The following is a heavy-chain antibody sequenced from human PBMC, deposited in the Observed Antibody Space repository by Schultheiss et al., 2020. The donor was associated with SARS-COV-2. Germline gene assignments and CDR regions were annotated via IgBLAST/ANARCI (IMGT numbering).Heavy chain of an antibody. CDR2: IKQDGSEK. D-gene: IGHD3-22*01. V-gene: IGHV3-7*02. Sequence: GESLKISCAASGFTFSSYWMSWVRQAPGKGLEWVANIKQDGSEKYYVDSVKGRFTISRDNAKNSLYLQMTSLRAEDTAVYYCARWWYYNSSGHYYFDYGMDVWGQGTTVTVSS. CDR1: GFTFSSYW. J-gene: IGHJ6*02. CDR3: ARWWYYNSSGHYYFDYGMDV.